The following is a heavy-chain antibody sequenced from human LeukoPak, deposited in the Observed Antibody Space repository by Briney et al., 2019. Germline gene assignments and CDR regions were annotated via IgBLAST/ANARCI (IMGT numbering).Heavy chain of an antibody. J-gene: IGHJ3*02. D-gene: IGHD6-19*01. CDR3: ARDSVAGTGGAFDI. CDR2: IWYDGSNK. V-gene: IGHV3-33*01. Sequence: GGSLRLSCAASGFTFSSYGMHWVRQAPGKGLEWVAVIWYDGSNKYYADSVKGRFTISRDNSKNTLYLQMNSLRAEDTAVYYCARDSVAGTGGAFDIWGQGTMVTVSS. CDR1: GFTFSSYG.